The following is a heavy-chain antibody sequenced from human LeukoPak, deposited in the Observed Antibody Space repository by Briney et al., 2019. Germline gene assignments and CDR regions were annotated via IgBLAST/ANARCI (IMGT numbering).Heavy chain of an antibody. Sequence: SETLSLTCTVSGGSISSYYWSWIRQPPGKGLEWSGYIYYSGSTNYNPPLKSRVPISVDTSKNQFSLKLSSVTAADTAVYYCASLYSSSWYDAFDIWGQGTMVTVSS. CDR1: GGSISSYY. J-gene: IGHJ3*02. D-gene: IGHD6-13*01. CDR2: IYYSGST. V-gene: IGHV4-59*08. CDR3: ASLYSSSWYDAFDI.